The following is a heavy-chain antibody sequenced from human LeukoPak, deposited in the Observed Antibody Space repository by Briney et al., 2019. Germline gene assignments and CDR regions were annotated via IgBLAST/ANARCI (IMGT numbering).Heavy chain of an antibody. D-gene: IGHD5-24*01. CDR3: AKSHSEAQRGYFDY. CDR1: GFTLSNYG. J-gene: IGHJ4*02. CDR2: IWHDGSNK. Sequence: GGSLRLSCAAAGFTLSNYGMRWVRQAPGKGREWVAVIWHDGSNKYYADSVKGRFTISRDSSKNTLYLQMHSLRAEDAAVYYCAKSHSEAQRGYFDYWGQGTLVTVSS. V-gene: IGHV3-33*06.